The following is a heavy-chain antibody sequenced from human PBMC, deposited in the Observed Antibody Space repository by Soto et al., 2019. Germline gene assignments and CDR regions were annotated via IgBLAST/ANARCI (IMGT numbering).Heavy chain of an antibody. CDR3: ARDPEYSSSSGYYYYYGMDV. J-gene: IGHJ6*02. D-gene: IGHD6-6*01. CDR2: IIPIFGTA. Sequence: QVQLVQSGAEVKKPGSSVKVSCKASGGTFSSYAISWVRQAPGQGLEWMGGIIPIFGTANYAQKFHGRVTITEDESTRTAYMELSSLRSEDTAVYYCARDPEYSSSSGYYYYYGMDVWGQGTTVTVSS. CDR1: GGTFSSYA. V-gene: IGHV1-69*01.